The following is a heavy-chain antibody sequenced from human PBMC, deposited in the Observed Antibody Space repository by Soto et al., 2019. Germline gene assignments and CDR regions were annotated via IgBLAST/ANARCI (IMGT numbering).Heavy chain of an antibody. J-gene: IGHJ6*02. V-gene: IGHV4-59*01. CDR2: IYYSGST. D-gene: IGHD6-19*01. CDR1: GGSISSYY. Sequence: PSETLSLTCTVSGGSISSYYWSWIRQPPGKGLEWIGYIYYSGSTNYNPSLKSRVTISVDTSKNQFSLKLSSVTAADTAVYYCARDPGGSGWFDYYYYYGMDVWGRGTTVTVSS. CDR3: ARDPGGSGWFDYYYYYGMDV.